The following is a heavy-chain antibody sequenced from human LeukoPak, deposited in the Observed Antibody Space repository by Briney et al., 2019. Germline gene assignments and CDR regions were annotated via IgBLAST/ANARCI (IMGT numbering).Heavy chain of an antibody. CDR2: IYSGGST. V-gene: IGHV3-53*01. D-gene: IGHD5-12*01. Sequence: PGGSLRPSCAASGFTVSSNYMSWVRQAPGKGLEWVSVIYSGGSTYYADSVKGRFTISRDNSKNTLYLQMNSLRAEDTAVYYCAKGGIVATLNFDYWGQGTLVTVSS. CDR1: GFTVSSNY. CDR3: AKGGIVATLNFDY. J-gene: IGHJ4*02.